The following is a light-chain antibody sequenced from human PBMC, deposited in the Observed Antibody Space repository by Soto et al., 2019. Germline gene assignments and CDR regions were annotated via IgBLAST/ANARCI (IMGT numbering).Light chain of an antibody. CDR3: QTYDSSLFGYV. J-gene: IGLJ1*01. CDR1: SSNIGAGYD. V-gene: IGLV1-40*01. CDR2: GNN. Sequence: QAVVTQPPSVSGAPGQRVTISCTGSSSNIGAGYDVHWYQHLPGTAPKLLIYGNNNRPSGVPERFSGSKSGSSASLAITGLHAEAEADYYCQTYDSSLFGYVFGTGTNVTVL.